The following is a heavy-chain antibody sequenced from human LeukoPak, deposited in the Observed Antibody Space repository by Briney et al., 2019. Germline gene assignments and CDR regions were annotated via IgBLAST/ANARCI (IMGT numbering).Heavy chain of an antibody. V-gene: IGHV3-7*01. D-gene: IGHD3-10*01. CDR1: GFTFSSYW. CDR3: ARVGDYYGSGSYYYYMDV. J-gene: IGHJ6*03. Sequence: GGSLRLSCAASGFTFSSYWMSWVRQAPGKGLEWVANIKQDGSEKYVDSVKGRFTISRDNAKNSLYLQMNSLRAEDTAVYYCARVGDYYGSGSYYYYMDVWGKGTTVTVSS. CDR2: IKQDGSEK.